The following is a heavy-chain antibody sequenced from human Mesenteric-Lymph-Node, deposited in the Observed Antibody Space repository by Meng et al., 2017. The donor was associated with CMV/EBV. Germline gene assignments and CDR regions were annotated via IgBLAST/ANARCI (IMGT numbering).Heavy chain of an antibody. V-gene: IGHV1-69*10. D-gene: IGHD6-13*01. J-gene: IGHJ4*02. Sequence: SVKVSCKASGGTFSSYAISWVRQAPGQGLEWMGGIIPILGIANYAQKFQGGVTITADKSTSTAYMELSSLRSEDTAVYYCARGYSSSWYYDYWGQGTLVTVSS. CDR1: GGTFSSYA. CDR3: ARGYSSSWYYDY. CDR2: IIPILGIA.